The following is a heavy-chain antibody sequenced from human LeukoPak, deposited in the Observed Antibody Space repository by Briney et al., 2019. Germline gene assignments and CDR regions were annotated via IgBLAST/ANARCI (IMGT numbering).Heavy chain of an antibody. D-gene: IGHD5-24*01. CDR1: GGSFSGYY. J-gene: IGHJ4*02. V-gene: IGHV4-34*01. CDR3: ARSRLHAIIFDY. Sequence: SETLCLTCAVHGGSFSGYYWSWIRQPPGKGLEWIGEINHSGSTNYNPSLKSRVTISVDASKNQFSLKLSSVTAADTAVYYCARSRLHAIIFDYWGQGTLVSVSS. CDR2: INHSGST.